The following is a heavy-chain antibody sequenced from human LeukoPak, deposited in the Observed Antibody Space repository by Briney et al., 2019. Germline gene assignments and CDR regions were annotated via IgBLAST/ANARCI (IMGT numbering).Heavy chain of an antibody. V-gene: IGHV3-30*04. Sequence: AGRSLRLSCAASGFTFSSYSMHWVRQVPGKSLDWVTRISYDASEKYYADSVKGRFTISRDNSKNTLHLQMNSLRTEDTALYYCARDNGEGYFGSGSFDYWGQGILVIVSS. D-gene: IGHD3-10*01. J-gene: IGHJ4*02. CDR1: GFTFSSYS. CDR2: ISYDASEK. CDR3: ARDNGEGYFGSGSFDY.